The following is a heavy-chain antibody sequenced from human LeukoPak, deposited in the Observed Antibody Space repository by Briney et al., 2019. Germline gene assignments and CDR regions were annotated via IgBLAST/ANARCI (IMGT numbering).Heavy chain of an antibody. CDR3: AKGYRRIAAAVDY. D-gene: IGHD6-13*01. Sequence: PGRSLRPSCAASGFTFSSYAMSWVRQAPGEGLEWVSAISGSGGSTYYADSVKGRFTTSRDNSKNTLYLQMNSLRAEDTAVYYCAKGYRRIAAAVDYWGQGTLVTVSS. CDR2: ISGSGGST. CDR1: GFTFSSYA. V-gene: IGHV3-23*01. J-gene: IGHJ4*02.